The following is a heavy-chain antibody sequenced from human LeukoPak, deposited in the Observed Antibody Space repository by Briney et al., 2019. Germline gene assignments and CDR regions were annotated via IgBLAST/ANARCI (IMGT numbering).Heavy chain of an antibody. CDR1: GGSISSYY. V-gene: IGHV4-59*01. J-gene: IGHJ4*02. CDR3: ARSPGSSSWDKFDY. CDR2: IYYSGST. D-gene: IGHD6-13*01. Sequence: SETLSLTCTVSGGSISSYYWSWIRQPPGKGLEWIGYIYYSGSTNYNPSLKSRVTISVDMSKNQFSLKLSSVTAADTAVYYCARSPGSSSWDKFDYWGQGTLVTVSS.